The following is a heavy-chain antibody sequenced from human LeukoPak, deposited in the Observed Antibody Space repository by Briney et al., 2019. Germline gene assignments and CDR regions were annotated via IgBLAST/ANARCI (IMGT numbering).Heavy chain of an antibody. J-gene: IGHJ3*02. CDR1: GFTFSSYA. V-gene: IGHV3-30-3*01. CDR3: AREGPTLDAFDI. CDR2: ISYDGSNK. D-gene: IGHD2/OR15-2a*01. Sequence: GRSLRLSCAASGFTFSSYAMHWVRQAPGKGLEWVAVISYDGSNKYYADSVKGRFTISRDNSKNTLYLQMNSLRAEDTAVYYCAREGPTLDAFDIWGQGTMVTVSS.